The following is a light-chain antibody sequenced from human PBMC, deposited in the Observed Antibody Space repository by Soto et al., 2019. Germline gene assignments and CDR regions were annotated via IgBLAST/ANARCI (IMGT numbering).Light chain of an antibody. Sequence: EIVLTQSPATLSLSPVERATLSCRASQSVSSDVALYQQKPGQAPSLLIYDASNRATGIPARFSGSGSGTDFTLTISSLEPEDFAVYYCQQRSNWITFGQGTRLEIK. CDR3: QQRSNWIT. V-gene: IGKV3-11*01. J-gene: IGKJ5*01. CDR1: QSVSSD. CDR2: DAS.